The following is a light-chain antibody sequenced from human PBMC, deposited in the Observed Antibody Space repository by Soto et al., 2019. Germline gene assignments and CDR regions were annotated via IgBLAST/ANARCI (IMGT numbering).Light chain of an antibody. J-gene: IGLJ1*01. CDR1: SSDVGGYNY. CDR3: SSYTSSSTLLV. CDR2: DVS. V-gene: IGLV2-14*01. Sequence: QSALTPPASVSGSPGQSITISCTGTSSDVGGYNYVSWYQQHPGKAPKVMIYDVSNRPSGVSNRFSGSKSGNTASLTISGLQAEDEADYYCSSYTSSSTLLVFGTGTKLTVL.